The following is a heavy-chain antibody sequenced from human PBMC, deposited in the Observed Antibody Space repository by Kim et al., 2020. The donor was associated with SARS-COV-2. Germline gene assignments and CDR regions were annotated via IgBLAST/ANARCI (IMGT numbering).Heavy chain of an antibody. J-gene: IGHJ3*02. V-gene: IGHV3-11*01. Sequence: GGSLRLSCAASGFTFTDYYMSWIRQAPGKGLEWVSYISGSGSSIYYADSVKGRFTSSRDHAKNSLYLQMNSLRAEDTAVYYCARAVACANAFDIWGQGTMVTVSS. CDR3: ARAVACANAFDI. D-gene: IGHD5-12*01. CDR1: GFTFTDYY. CDR2: ISGSGSSI.